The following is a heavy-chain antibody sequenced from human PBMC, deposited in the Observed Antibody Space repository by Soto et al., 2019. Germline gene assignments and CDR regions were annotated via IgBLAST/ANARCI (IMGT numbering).Heavy chain of an antibody. D-gene: IGHD5-18*01. V-gene: IGHV3-30*09. CDR3: ARESEVDTAMGFDY. CDR2: ISYDGSNK. Sequence: GSLRLSCAASGFTFSSYAMHWVRQAPGKGLEWVAVISYDGSNKYYADSVKGRFAISRDNSKNTLYLQMNSLRAEDTAVYYCARESEVDTAMGFDYWGQGTLVTVSS. J-gene: IGHJ4*02. CDR1: GFTFSSYA.